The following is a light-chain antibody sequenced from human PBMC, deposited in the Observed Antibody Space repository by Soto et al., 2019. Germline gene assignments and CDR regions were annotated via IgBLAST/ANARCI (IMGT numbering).Light chain of an antibody. CDR2: GNS. CDR1: SSNIGAGYD. Sequence: QCVLTQAPSESGAPGQRVTISCTGSSSNIGAGYDVHWYQQLPGTAPKLLIYGNSNRPSGVPDRFSGSKSGTSASLAITGLQAEDEADYYCQSYDSSLSGFYVFGTGTKLTVL. J-gene: IGLJ1*01. CDR3: QSYDSSLSGFYV. V-gene: IGLV1-40*01.